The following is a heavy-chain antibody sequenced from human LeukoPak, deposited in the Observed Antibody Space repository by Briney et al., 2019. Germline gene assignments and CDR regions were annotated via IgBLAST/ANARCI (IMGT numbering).Heavy chain of an antibody. CDR1: GITLRNYG. CDR3: AKRGVVIRVILVGLHKEAYYFDS. Sequence: GGSLRLSCAVSGITLRNYGKSWVRQAPGKGLEWVAGISDSGGSTNYADSVKGRFTISRDNPKNTLYLQMNSLRAEDTAVYFCAKRGVVIRVILVGLHKEAYYFDSWGQGALVTVSS. D-gene: IGHD3-22*01. V-gene: IGHV3-23*01. CDR2: ISDSGGST. J-gene: IGHJ4*02.